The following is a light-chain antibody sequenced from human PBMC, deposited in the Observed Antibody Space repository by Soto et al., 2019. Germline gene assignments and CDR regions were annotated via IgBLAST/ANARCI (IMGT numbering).Light chain of an antibody. J-gene: IGKJ4*01. CDR3: QQSYSTPFT. Sequence: DIQMTQSPSSLSASVGDRVTITCRASQSIRSYLNWYQQKPGKAPKLLIYSASSLQSGVTSRLSGSGSRTDFTLTISSLQPEDFATFYCQQSYSTPFTFGGGTRVEI. CDR2: SAS. CDR1: QSIRSY. V-gene: IGKV1-39*01.